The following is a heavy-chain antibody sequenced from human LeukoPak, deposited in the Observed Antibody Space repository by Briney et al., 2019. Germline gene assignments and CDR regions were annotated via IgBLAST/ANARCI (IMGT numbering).Heavy chain of an antibody. V-gene: IGHV3-64D*09. CDR1: GFTFRRYA. Sequence: GGSLRLSCSASGFTFRRYAMHWVRQAPGKGLEYVSGISGNGGNTYYADSVKGRFTISRDNSKNTLYLQMSSLRVEDTAVYYCVKLSSRVSQTIDYWGQGTLVTVSS. J-gene: IGHJ4*02. CDR3: VKLSSRVSQTIDY. D-gene: IGHD6-13*01. CDR2: ISGNGGNT.